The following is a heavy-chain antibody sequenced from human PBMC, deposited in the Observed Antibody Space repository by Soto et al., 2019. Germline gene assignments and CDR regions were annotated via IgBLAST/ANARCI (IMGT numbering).Heavy chain of an antibody. J-gene: IGHJ4*02. CDR3: ARENSYFDY. CDR2: ISAYNANA. V-gene: IGHV1-18*01. CDR1: GYTFRNFG. Sequence: QIQLLQSRAEVKKPGASVKVTCKASGYTFRNFGISWVRQAPGQGLEWMGWISAYNANANYAQKFKGRLTMTADTSTSKAYMELRSLRSDDTAVYYCARENSYFDYWGKGTLVTVSS.